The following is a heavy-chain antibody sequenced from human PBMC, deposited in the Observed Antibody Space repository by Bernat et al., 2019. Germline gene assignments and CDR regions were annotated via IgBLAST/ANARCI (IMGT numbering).Heavy chain of an antibody. Sequence: EVQLVESGGGLVQPGGSLRLSCAASGFTFSSYAMNWVRQAPGKGLEWVSYISSSGSTIYYADSVKGRFTISRDNAKNSLYLQMNSLRAEDTAVYYCAAGYCSGGSCYSRAYWGQGTLVTVSS. D-gene: IGHD2-15*01. CDR3: AAGYCSGGSCYSRAY. CDR1: GFTFSSYA. CDR2: ISSSGSTI. V-gene: IGHV3-48*03. J-gene: IGHJ4*02.